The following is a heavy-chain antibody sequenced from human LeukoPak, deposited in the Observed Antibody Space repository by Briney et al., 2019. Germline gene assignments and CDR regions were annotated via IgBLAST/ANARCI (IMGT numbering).Heavy chain of an antibody. V-gene: IGHV3-23*01. CDR3: AKVTLGSMVYYFDY. Sequence: PGGSLRLSCAASGFTFSSYAMSWVRQAPGKGLQWVSAISGSGGSTYYVDSVQGRSSISRDNSKNTLYLQINSLRAEDTAVYYCAKVTLGSMVYYFDYWGQGTLVTVSS. J-gene: IGHJ4*02. CDR1: GFTFSSYA. CDR2: ISGSGGST. D-gene: IGHD3-10*01.